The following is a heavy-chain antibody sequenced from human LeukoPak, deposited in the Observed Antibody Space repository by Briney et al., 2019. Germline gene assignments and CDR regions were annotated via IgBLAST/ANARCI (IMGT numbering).Heavy chain of an antibody. D-gene: IGHD3-22*01. V-gene: IGHV4-4*08. CDR3: ARLGTGYDSSGYSIGWFDP. Sequence: SETLSLTCTVSGGSISSYYWSWIRQPPGKGLEWIGYIYSSGSTNYNPSLKSRVTISVDTSKNQFPLRLSSVTAADTAVYYCARLGTGYDSSGYSIGWFDPWGQGTLVTVSS. CDR2: IYSSGST. CDR1: GGSISSYY. J-gene: IGHJ5*02.